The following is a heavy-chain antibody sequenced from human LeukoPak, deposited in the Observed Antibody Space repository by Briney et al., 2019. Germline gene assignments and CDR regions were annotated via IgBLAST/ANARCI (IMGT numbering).Heavy chain of an antibody. Sequence: ASVKVSCKASGYTFTGYYMHWVRQAPGQGLEWMGWINPNSGGTNYAQKFQGRVTMTRDTSISTAYMELSRLRSDDTAVYYCARAIYMVRGSYFDYWGRGTLVTVSS. D-gene: IGHD3-10*01. CDR2: INPNSGGT. J-gene: IGHJ4*02. CDR1: GYTFTGYY. V-gene: IGHV1-2*02. CDR3: ARAIYMVRGSYFDY.